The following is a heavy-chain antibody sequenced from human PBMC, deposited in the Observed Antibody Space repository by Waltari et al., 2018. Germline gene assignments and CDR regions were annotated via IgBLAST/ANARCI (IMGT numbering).Heavy chain of an antibody. D-gene: IGHD2-21*01. V-gene: IGHV1-2*02. CDR3: ARGSLIVVVIAPIDY. Sequence: QVQLVQSGAEVKKPWASVKVSCKASGYTFTGYYMHWVRQARGQGLEWMGWINPNSGGTNDAQKVTGRVNMTRDTYISKAYMELSRMRSDDTAVYYCARGSLIVVVIAPIDYWGQGTLVTVSS. CDR1: GYTFTGYY. J-gene: IGHJ4*02. CDR2: INPNSGGT.